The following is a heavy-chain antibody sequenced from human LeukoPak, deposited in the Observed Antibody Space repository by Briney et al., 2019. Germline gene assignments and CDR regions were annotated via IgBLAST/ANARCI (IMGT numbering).Heavy chain of an antibody. Sequence: GGSLRLSCAASGFTFSSYAMSWVRQAPGKGLGWVSAISGSGGSTYYADSVKGRFTISRDNSKNTLYLQMNSLRAEDTAVYYCATDSSGWYFFDYWGQGTLVTVSS. CDR2: ISGSGGST. V-gene: IGHV3-23*01. J-gene: IGHJ4*02. CDR1: GFTFSSYA. D-gene: IGHD6-19*01. CDR3: ATDSSGWYFFDY.